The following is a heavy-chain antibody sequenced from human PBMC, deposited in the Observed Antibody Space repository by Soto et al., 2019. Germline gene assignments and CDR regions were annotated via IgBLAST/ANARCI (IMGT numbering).Heavy chain of an antibody. CDR2: ISGSGGST. Sequence: VGSLRLSCAVSGFTFSSYAMSCVRQAPGKGLEWVSAISGSGGSTYYADSVKGRFTISRDNSKNTLYLQMNSLRAEDTAVYYCAKETHYYDSSPIWGQATLVTVSS. J-gene: IGHJ4*02. D-gene: IGHD3-22*01. V-gene: IGHV3-23*01. CDR3: AKETHYYDSSPI. CDR1: GFTFSSYA.